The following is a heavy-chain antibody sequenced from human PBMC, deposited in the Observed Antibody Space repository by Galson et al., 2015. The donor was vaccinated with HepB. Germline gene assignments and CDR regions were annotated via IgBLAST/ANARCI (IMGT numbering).Heavy chain of an antibody. J-gene: IGHJ3*01. V-gene: IGHV4-34*01. CDR3: ASLVDYDFWSDAFDV. Sequence: SETLSLTCAVYGGSFSGYYWSWIRQPPGKGLEWIGQINHSGSTKYNPSLKSRVNILVDTPKKQFSLRLSSVTAADTAVYYCASLVDYDFWSDAFDVWGQGTMVTVSS. D-gene: IGHD3-3*01. CDR2: INHSGST. CDR1: GGSFSGYY.